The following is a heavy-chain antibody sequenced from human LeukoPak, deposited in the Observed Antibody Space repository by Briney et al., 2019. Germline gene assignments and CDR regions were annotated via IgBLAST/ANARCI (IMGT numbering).Heavy chain of an antibody. V-gene: IGHV3-7*01. Sequence: GGSLRLSCAASGLTFSSYWMSWVRQAPGKGLEWVANIKQDGSEKYYVDSVKGRFTISRDNAKNSLYLQMNSLRAVDTGVYYCAAAGYYWGQGTLVTVSS. D-gene: IGHD6-13*01. CDR2: IKQDGSEK. J-gene: IGHJ4*02. CDR1: GLTFSSYW. CDR3: AAAGYY.